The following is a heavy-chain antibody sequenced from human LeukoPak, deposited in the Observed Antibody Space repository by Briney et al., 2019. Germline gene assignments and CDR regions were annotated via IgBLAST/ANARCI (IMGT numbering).Heavy chain of an antibody. CDR2: IYTSGST. CDR1: GGSISSYY. V-gene: IGHV4-4*07. Sequence: SETLSLTCPVSGGSISSYYWSWIRQPAGKGLEWIGRIYTSGSTNYNPSLKSRVTMSVDTSKNQFSLKLSSVTAADTAVYYCRLVPSEFSDYWGQGTLVTVSS. CDR3: RLVPSEFSDY. D-gene: IGHD6-6*01. J-gene: IGHJ4*02.